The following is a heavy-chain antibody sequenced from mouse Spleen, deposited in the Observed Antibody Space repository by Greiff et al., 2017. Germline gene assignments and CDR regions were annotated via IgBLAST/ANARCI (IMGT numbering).Heavy chain of an antibody. CDR1: GFTFSSYY. D-gene: IGHD2-1*01. CDR3: ARGGNYRYYFDY. V-gene: IGHV5-9*01. J-gene: IGHJ2*01. CDR2: ISSGGGST. Sequence: DVMLVESGGGLVKLGGSLKLSCAASGFTFSSYYMSWVRQTPEKRLEWVATISSGGGSTYYPDSVKGRFTISRDNAKNTLYLQMSSLNSEDTAVYYCARGGNYRYYFDYWGQGTTLTVSS.